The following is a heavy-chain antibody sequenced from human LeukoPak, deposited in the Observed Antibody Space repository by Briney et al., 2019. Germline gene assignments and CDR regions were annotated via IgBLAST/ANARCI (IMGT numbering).Heavy chain of an antibody. Sequence: GGSLKISCTASGYSFTTYWIAWVRQMPGKGLEWMGTIYPGDSDTRYSPSFQGQVTISADRSISTAYLPWSSLRASATAMYYCASDLDHGSIDYSGEGALVTVSS. CDR3: ASDLDHGSIDY. CDR2: IYPGDSDT. V-gene: IGHV5-51*01. J-gene: IGHJ4*02. D-gene: IGHD6-13*01. CDR1: GYSFTTYW.